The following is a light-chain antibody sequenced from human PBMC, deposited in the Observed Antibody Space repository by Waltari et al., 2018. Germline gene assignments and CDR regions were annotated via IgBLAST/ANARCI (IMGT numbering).Light chain of an antibody. Sequence: DIQLIQSPSFLSASVGDRVTITCRASQGISSYLAWYQQKPGKAPRFMIYAASTLQSGVPSRFSGIGSGTEFTLTISSLQPEDFATYYCQQLNSYLITFGQGTRLEIK. CDR1: QGISSY. CDR2: AAS. V-gene: IGKV1-9*01. J-gene: IGKJ5*01. CDR3: QQLNSYLIT.